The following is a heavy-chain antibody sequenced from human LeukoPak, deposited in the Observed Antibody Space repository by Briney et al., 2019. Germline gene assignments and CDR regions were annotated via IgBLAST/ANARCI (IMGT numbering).Heavy chain of an antibody. D-gene: IGHD6-13*01. V-gene: IGHV3-7*01. CDR1: GFTFSSYW. J-gene: IGHJ3*02. Sequence: GGSLRLSCAASGFTFSSYWMSWVRQAPGQGLEWVANIKQDGSEKYYVDSVKGRFTISRDNAKNSLYLQMNSLRAEDTAVYYCAIEDSSSWYPDAFDIWGQGTMVTVSS. CDR3: AIEDSSSWYPDAFDI. CDR2: IKQDGSEK.